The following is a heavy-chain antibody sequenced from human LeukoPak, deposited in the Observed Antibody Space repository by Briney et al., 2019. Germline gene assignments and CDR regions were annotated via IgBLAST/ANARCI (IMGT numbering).Heavy chain of an antibody. CDR3: ARGDDFSGDH. Sequence: GGSLRLACGVPGFTLRNSWMGWVRQSPGRGLGWVANIHREGNVKNHVESVKGRFTISRNNAKNLLFMQMNGLRVEDTAVNDCARGDDFSGDHWGQGTLVTVSS. CDR1: GFTLRNSW. CDR2: IHREGNVK. D-gene: IGHD1-1*01. J-gene: IGHJ4*02. V-gene: IGHV3-7*04.